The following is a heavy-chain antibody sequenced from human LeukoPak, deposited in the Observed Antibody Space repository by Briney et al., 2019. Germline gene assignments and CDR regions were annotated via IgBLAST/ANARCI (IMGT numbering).Heavy chain of an antibody. V-gene: IGHV3-21*01. CDR2: ISSSSSYI. CDR3: ARFGWNTVNY. D-gene: IGHD6-19*01. CDR1: GFTFSSYS. J-gene: IGHJ4*02. Sequence: GGSLRLSCAASGFTFSSYSMNWVRQAPGKGLEWVSSISSSSSYIYYADSVKGRFTISRDNAKNSLYLQMNSLRAEDTAVCYCARFGWNTVNYWGQGTLVTVSS.